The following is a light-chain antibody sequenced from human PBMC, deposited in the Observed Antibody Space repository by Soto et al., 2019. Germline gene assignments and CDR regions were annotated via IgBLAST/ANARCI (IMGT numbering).Light chain of an antibody. V-gene: IGLV2-8*01. CDR3: SSYAGSNNYV. J-gene: IGLJ1*01. CDR1: SSDVGGYNY. Sequence: QSVLTQPPSASGSPGQSVTISCTGTSSDVGGYNYVSWYQQHAGKAPKLMIYEVSKRPSGVPDRFSGSKSGNTASLTVSGLQAEAEADYYCSSYAGSNNYVFGTGTKLTVL. CDR2: EVS.